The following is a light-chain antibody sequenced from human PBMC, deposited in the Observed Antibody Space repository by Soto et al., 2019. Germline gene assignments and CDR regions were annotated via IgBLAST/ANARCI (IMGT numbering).Light chain of an antibody. CDR3: QQRHNWPRGT. Sequence: EVVLKQFPVNLSLSPGEGATLSCRASQSVSTFLAWYQQKPGQAPRLLIYDASKRAAGIPARFSGSGSVTDFTLTSGSRLPEDSAVYYCQQRHNWPRGTFGPVTKLEIK. CDR2: DAS. CDR1: QSVSTF. V-gene: IGKV3-11*01. J-gene: IGKJ2*01.